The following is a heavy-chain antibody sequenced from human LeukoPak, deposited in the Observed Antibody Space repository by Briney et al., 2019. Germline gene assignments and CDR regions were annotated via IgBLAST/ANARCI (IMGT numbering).Heavy chain of an antibody. Sequence: SETLSLTCTASGGSISSYYRSWVRQPPGKGLEWIGYIYYSGSTNYYPSLNSRVTISVDTSKIQFSLKLSSVTAADTAVYYCAREPGIGSSWLDAFDIWGQGTMVTVSS. J-gene: IGHJ3*02. CDR2: IYYSGST. D-gene: IGHD6-13*01. V-gene: IGHV4-59*01. CDR1: GGSISSYY. CDR3: AREPGIGSSWLDAFDI.